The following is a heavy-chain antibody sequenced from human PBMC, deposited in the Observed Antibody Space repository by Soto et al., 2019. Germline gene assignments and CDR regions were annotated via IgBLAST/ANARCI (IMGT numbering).Heavy chain of an antibody. D-gene: IGHD3-16*01. V-gene: IGHV4-30-4*01. CDR1: GGSISSGDYY. Sequence: QVQLQESGPGLVKPSQTLSLTCTVSGGSISSGDYYWSWIRQPPGKGLEWIGYIYYSGSTYYNPSLKSRVTPSVDTSKHQFSLKLSSVTAADTAVYYCARVLLKLGGAFDIWGQGTMVTVSS. CDR3: ARVLLKLGGAFDI. CDR2: IYYSGST. J-gene: IGHJ3*02.